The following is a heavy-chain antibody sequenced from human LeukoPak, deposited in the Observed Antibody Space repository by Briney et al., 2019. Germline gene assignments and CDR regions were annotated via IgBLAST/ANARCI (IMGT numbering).Heavy chain of an antibody. Sequence: SETLSLTCTVSGGSISSYYWSWIRQPPGKGLEWIGYMYYSGSTNYNPSLKSRVTISVDTSKNQFSLKLSSVTAADTAVYYCARGVAAAGYLNFDYWGQGTLVTVSS. V-gene: IGHV4-59*01. CDR1: GGSISSYY. D-gene: IGHD6-13*01. CDR2: MYYSGST. J-gene: IGHJ4*02. CDR3: ARGVAAAGYLNFDY.